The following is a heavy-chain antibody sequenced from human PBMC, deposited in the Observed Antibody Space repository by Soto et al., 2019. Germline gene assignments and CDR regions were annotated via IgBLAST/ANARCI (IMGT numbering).Heavy chain of an antibody. V-gene: IGHV1-18*01. CDR3: ARRVRGYNIDYDHYIDV. J-gene: IGHJ6*03. CDR1: GYSFTSHG. Sequence: QVQLVQSGAEVKKPGASVKVSCKASGYSFTSHGISWVRQAPGQGLEWRGWTSANSGDTNYAQKLQGRVTVTTDTSTSTAYLELRSLRSEDTAVYYCARRVRGYNIDYDHYIDVCGKGNTVTVSS. D-gene: IGHD3-10*01. CDR2: TSANSGDT.